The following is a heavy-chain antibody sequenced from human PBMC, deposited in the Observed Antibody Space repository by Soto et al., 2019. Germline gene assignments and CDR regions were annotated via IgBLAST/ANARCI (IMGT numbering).Heavy chain of an antibody. D-gene: IGHD5-12*01. CDR3: ARDFSMVIVAPGY. Sequence: GGSLGLSCAASGFTFSSYAMQWVRQAPGKGLEWVGFIWYDGSNTFYAESVKGRFTISRDNSKNTVYLQINALRAEDTAVYYCARDFSMVIVAPGYWGQGTLVTVPQ. V-gene: IGHV3-33*01. CDR2: IWYDGSNT. CDR1: GFTFSSYA. J-gene: IGHJ4*02.